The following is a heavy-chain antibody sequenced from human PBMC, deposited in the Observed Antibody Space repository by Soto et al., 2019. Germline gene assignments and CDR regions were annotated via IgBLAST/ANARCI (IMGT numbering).Heavy chain of an antibody. J-gene: IGHJ4*02. CDR2: IKSKTDGGTT. CDR1: GFTFSNAW. Sequence: GGSLRLSCAASGFTFSNAWMSWVRQAPGKGLEWVGRIKSKTDGGTTDYAAPVKGRFTISRDDSRNTLYLQMNSLKTEDTAVYYCTTRFHTAMATFDYWGQGTLVTVSS. V-gene: IGHV3-15*01. CDR3: TTRFHTAMATFDY. D-gene: IGHD5-18*01.